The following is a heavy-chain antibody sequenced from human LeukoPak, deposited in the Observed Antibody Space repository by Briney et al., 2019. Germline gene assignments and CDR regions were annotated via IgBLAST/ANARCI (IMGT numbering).Heavy chain of an antibody. CDR2: IYPGDSDT. CDR3: ARQPSRPLGRYFDWLLSGGAFDI. D-gene: IGHD3-9*01. CDR1: GYSFTSYW. J-gene: IGHJ3*02. V-gene: IGHV5-51*01. Sequence: GESLKISCRGSGYSFTSYWIGWVRQMPGKGLEWMGIIYPGDSDTRYSPSFQGQVTISADKSISTAYLQWSSLKASDTAMYYCARQPSRPLGRYFDWLLSGGAFDIWGQGTMVTVSS.